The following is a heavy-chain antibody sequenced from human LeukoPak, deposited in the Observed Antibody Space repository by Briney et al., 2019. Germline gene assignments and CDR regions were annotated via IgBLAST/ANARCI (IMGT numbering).Heavy chain of an antibody. CDR2: IYHSGST. Sequence: PSETLSLTCTVSGGSISSGGYYWSWIRQPPGKGLEWIGYIYHSGSTYYNPSLKSRVTISVDRSKNQFSLKLSSVTAADTAVYYCARSLGNDYGDPGDAFDIWGQGTMVTVSS. CDR1: GGSISSGGYY. V-gene: IGHV4-30-2*01. J-gene: IGHJ3*02. D-gene: IGHD4-17*01. CDR3: ARSLGNDYGDPGDAFDI.